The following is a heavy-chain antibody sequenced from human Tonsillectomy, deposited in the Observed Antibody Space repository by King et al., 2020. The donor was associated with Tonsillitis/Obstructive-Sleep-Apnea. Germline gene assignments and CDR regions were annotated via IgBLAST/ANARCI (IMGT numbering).Heavy chain of an antibody. CDR1: RFTFSNYD. D-gene: IGHD6-19*01. CDR2: ISYDGSHE. CDR3: ARALAVAGSRLVDL. J-gene: IGHJ2*01. Sequence: VQLVESGGGVVQPGKSLRLSCAASRFTFSNYDIHWVRQAPGKGLEWVAVISYDGSHEYYADSVKGRFTISRDNSKNTLYLQMISLRAEDTAVYYCARALAVAGSRLVDLWGRGTLVTVSS. V-gene: IGHV3-30*03.